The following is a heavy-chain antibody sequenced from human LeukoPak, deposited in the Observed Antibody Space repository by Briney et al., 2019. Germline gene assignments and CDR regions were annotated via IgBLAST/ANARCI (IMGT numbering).Heavy chain of an antibody. J-gene: IGHJ6*03. D-gene: IGHD3/OR15-3a*01. CDR1: GFIFSDYY. CDR2: ISGSDSST. Sequence: GGSLRLSCTASGFIFSDYYMGWIRQAPGRGLEWVSTISGSDSSTYYADSVKGRFTISRDNAKNSVFLQMNSLRAEDTAVYFCARPTWTNYMDVWGKGTAVTISS. CDR3: ARPTWTNYMDV. V-gene: IGHV3-11*04.